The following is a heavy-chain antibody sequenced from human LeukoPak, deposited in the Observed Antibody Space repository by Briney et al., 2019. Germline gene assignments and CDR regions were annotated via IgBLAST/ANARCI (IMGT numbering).Heavy chain of an antibody. CDR3: ARDETSVYGDYWYFDL. CDR2: IYISGST. V-gene: IGHV4-61*02. Sequence: PSETLSLTCTVSGDSISSGNYYWSWIRQPAGKGLEWIGRIYISGSTNYNPSLKSRVTISVDTSKNQFSLKLSSVTAADTAVYYCARDETSVYGDYWYFDLWDRGTLVTVSS. J-gene: IGHJ2*01. D-gene: IGHD4-17*01. CDR1: GDSISSGNYY.